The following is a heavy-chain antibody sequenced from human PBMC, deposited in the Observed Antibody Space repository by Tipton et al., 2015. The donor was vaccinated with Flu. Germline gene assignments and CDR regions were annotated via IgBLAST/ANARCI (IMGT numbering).Heavy chain of an antibody. CDR1: GDSLSSYY. J-gene: IGHJ4*02. CDR2: IYSSGST. D-gene: IGHD3-10*01. CDR3: ARGSGSGTYVIFDY. Sequence: TLSLTCTVSGDSLSSYYWSWIRQPAGKGLEWIGRIYSSGSTTYNLTLKSRVTMSVDTSKRRFSLKLRSVTAADTAVYYCARGSGSGTYVIFDYWGQGTLVTVSS. V-gene: IGHV4-4*07.